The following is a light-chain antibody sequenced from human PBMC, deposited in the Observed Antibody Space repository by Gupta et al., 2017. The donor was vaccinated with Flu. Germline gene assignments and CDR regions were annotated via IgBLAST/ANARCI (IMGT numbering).Light chain of an antibody. J-gene: IGKJ3*01. CDR3: MQGIQPQFT. CDR1: QSLLHSDGKTY. Sequence: DSVVTVTTLSLSVPPGPPASISCKSSQSLLHSDGKTYLYWYLQKPGQSPQLLIYVVSNRFSGVPDRFSGSGSGTDFTLKISRVEAEDVGVYYCMQGIQPQFTFGRGTKVEIK. V-gene: IGKV2D-29*02. CDR2: VVS.